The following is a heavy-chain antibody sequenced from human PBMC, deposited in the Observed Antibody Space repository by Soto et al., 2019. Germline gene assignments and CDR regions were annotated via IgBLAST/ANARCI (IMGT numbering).Heavy chain of an antibody. Sequence: PGGSLRLSCAASGFTFSSYWMHWVRQAPGKGLVWVSRINSDGSNTNYADSVKGRFTISKDNAKNTLYLQMNTLRAEDTAVYYCATGYSSIYTYTLGYWGQGALVTVAS. D-gene: IGHD6-13*01. V-gene: IGHV3-74*01. J-gene: IGHJ4*02. CDR1: GFTFSSYW. CDR2: INSDGSNT. CDR3: ATGYSSIYTYTLGY.